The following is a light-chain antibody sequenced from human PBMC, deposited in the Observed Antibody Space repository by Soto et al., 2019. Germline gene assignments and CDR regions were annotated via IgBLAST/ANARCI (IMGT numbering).Light chain of an antibody. J-gene: IGKJ1*01. CDR1: QAFGSS. CDR3: QQHINWPLT. V-gene: IGKV3-11*01. Sequence: LLVTEFQAPLSVYTGERPTLPCRASQAFGSSLAWYQQKPDQAPRLLIYEASNRATGIPARFSGSGSGADFTLTISSLEPEDFALYYCQQHINWPLTFGEGTKVDIK. CDR2: EAS.